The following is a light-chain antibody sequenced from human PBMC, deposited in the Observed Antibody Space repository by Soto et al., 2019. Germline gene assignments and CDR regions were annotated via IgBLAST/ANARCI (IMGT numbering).Light chain of an antibody. J-gene: IGKJ1*01. Sequence: EIVRTQSPATLSVSPGERATLSCRASQSVSSDLAWYHKKPGQAPRILIYGASTRATGIPARFSGSGSGTEFNLTINRLQPEDFAVYYCQQYNNWTRTFGQGTKLDIK. V-gene: IGKV3-15*01. CDR2: GAS. CDR1: QSVSSD. CDR3: QQYNNWTRT.